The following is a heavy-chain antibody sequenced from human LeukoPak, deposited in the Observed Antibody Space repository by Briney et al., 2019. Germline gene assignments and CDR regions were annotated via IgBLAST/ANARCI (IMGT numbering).Heavy chain of an antibody. V-gene: IGHV4-39*07. J-gene: IGHJ4*02. Sequence: SETLSLTCTVSGGSISSGDYYWRWIRQPPGKGLEWIGEINHSGSTNYNPSLKSRVTISVDTSKNQFSLKLSSVTAADTAVYYWARDHGTTPLDYWGQGTLVTVSS. D-gene: IGHD4-11*01. CDR3: ARDHGTTPLDY. CDR2: INHSGST. CDR1: GGSISSGDYY.